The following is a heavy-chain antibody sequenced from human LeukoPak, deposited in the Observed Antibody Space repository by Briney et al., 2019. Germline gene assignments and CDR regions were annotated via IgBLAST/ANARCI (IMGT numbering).Heavy chain of an antibody. CDR2: IYRGDAT. CDR3: VKEARGTTIYY. Sequence: PGGSLRLSCAASGFTVSGNYMSWVRQAPGKGLEWVSVIYRGDATYYADSVKGRFTISRDSSENTIYLQMDSLRAEDTAVYYCVKEARGTTIYYWGQGTLVTVSS. J-gene: IGHJ4*02. CDR1: GFTVSGNY. V-gene: IGHV3-66*01. D-gene: IGHD4-11*01.